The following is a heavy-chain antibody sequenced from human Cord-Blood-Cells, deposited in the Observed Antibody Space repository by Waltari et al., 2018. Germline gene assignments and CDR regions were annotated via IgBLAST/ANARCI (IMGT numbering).Heavy chain of an antibody. CDR1: GYTFTSYS. D-gene: IGHD3-3*01. J-gene: IGHJ4*02. V-gene: IGHV1-46*01. CDR3: ARDLYFWSGYFSY. Sequence: QVQLVQSGAEVKKPGASVKVSCKASGYTFTSYSMHWVRQAPVQGLEWMGISHPMERSRSYVPTFQGRVTMTRETSTSTVDMELSSLRSEDTAVYYCARDLYFWSGYFSYWGQGTLVTVSS. CDR2: SHPMERSR.